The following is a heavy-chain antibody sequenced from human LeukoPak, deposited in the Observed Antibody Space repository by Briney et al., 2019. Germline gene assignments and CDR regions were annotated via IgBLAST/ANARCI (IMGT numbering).Heavy chain of an antibody. D-gene: IGHD4-11*01. CDR1: GGSISSSSYY. CDR3: ARHPRRVGHHAHDYSNYGAPY. CDR2: IYYSEST. Sequence: SETLSLTCTVSGGSISSSSYYWGWIRQPPGKGLEWIGSIYYSESTYDTPILKSRVNIYVDTSKNHFSPKLSSVTAADTAVYYCARHPRRVGHHAHDYSNYGAPYWGQGTLVTVSS. V-gene: IGHV4-39*01. J-gene: IGHJ4*02.